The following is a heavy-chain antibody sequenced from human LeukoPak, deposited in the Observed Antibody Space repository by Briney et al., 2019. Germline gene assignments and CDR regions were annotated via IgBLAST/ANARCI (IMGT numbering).Heavy chain of an antibody. J-gene: IGHJ3*02. CDR3: ARHRVVAASLDAFDM. CDR1: GFTFSGHY. Sequence: PGGSLRLSCVASGFTFSGHYMSGLRQAPGKGLEWVSIIYSIGNTFYGDSVKGRFTISRDNSKNTLNLQMNSLRAEDTAVYYCARHRVVAASLDAFDMEHRRTMVTVSS. CDR2: IYSIGNT. V-gene: IGHV3-53*01. D-gene: IGHD2-15*01.